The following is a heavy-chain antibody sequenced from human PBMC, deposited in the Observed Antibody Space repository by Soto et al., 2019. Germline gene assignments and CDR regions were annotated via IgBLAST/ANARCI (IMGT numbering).Heavy chain of an antibody. CDR3: ARAVRLEPYYYYYYMDV. V-gene: IGHV3-64*01. D-gene: IGHD1-1*01. J-gene: IGHJ6*03. CDR2: ISSNGGST. CDR1: GFTFSSYA. Sequence: GESLKISCAASGFTFSSYAMHWVRQAPGKGLEYVSAISSNGGSTYYANSVKGRFTISRDNSKNTLYLQMGSLRAEDMAVYYCARAVRLEPYYYYYYMDVWGKGTTVTVSS.